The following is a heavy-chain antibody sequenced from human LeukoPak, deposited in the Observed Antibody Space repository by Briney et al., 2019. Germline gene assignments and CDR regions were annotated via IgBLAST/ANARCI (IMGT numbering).Heavy chain of an antibody. V-gene: IGHV1-2*02. D-gene: IGHD6-13*01. CDR2: INPNSGGT. CDR1: GYTFTGYY. J-gene: IGHJ4*02. Sequence: ASVKVSCKASGYTFTGYYIHWVRQAPGQGLEWMGWINPNSGGTNYAQKFQGRVTMTRDTSISTAYMELSRLTSDDTAVFYCARLADVGSWYFFDTWGQGTLVTVSS. CDR3: ARLADVGSWYFFDT.